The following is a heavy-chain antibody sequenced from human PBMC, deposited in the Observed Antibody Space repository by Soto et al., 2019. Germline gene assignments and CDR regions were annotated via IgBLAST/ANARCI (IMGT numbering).Heavy chain of an antibody. V-gene: IGHV4-38-2*01. CDR2: IYHSGST. CDR3: ARQIGSTSGYQMDGFDP. J-gene: IGHJ5*02. CDR1: GYCISSGYY. D-gene: IGHD2-2*01. Sequence: NPSISCAVSGYCISSGYYWGWIRHPPGKGLGWRGSIYHSGSTYYNPPLKSRVTISVATYKNQFSLKPRSVTAPATAVSYCARQIGSTSGYQMDGFDPGGEATLVT.